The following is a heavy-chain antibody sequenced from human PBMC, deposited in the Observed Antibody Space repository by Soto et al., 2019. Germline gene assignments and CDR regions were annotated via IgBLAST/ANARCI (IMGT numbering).Heavy chain of an antibody. CDR2: IIPIFGTA. J-gene: IGHJ6*02. CDR1: GGTFSSYA. CDR3: AASTVTTSPSFSRDGMDV. Sequence: QVQLVQSGAEVKKPGSSVKVSCKASGGTFSSYAISWVRQAPGQGLEWMGGIIPIFGTANDEQKFQGRVTITADESTSTAYMGLSSLRSEVTAVYYCAASTVTTSPSFSRDGMDVWGQGTTVTVSS. V-gene: IGHV1-69*01. D-gene: IGHD4-17*01.